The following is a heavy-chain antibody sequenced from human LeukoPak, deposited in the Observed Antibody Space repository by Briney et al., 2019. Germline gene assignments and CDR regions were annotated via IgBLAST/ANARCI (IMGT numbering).Heavy chain of an antibody. CDR1: GYTFTSYY. V-gene: IGHV1-46*01. Sequence: ASVKVSCKAPGYTFTSYYMHWVRQAPGQGLEWMGIINPSGGSTTYAQKFQGRVTMTRDTSTTTVYMELSSLSSEDPAVYYCARDTQGGYYYMDVWGKGTTATVSS. J-gene: IGHJ6*03. D-gene: IGHD3-16*01. CDR3: ARDTQGGYYYMDV. CDR2: INPSGGST.